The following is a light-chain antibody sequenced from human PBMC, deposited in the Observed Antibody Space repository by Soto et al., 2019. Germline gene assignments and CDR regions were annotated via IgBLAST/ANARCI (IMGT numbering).Light chain of an antibody. CDR3: QQYGSLYT. CDR1: QRVRSSY. V-gene: IGKV3-20*01. J-gene: IGKJ2*01. CDR2: DAS. Sequence: EIVLTQSPGTLSLSPGERATLSCRASQRVRSSYLAWYQQKPRQAPRLLIYDASSRATGVPDWFSVSGSGTDFTLTISRLEPEDVAVYYCQQYGSLYTFGQGTKLEIK.